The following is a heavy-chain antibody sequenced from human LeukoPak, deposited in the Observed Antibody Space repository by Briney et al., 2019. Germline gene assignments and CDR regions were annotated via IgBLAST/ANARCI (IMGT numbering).Heavy chain of an antibody. CDR1: GFTFDDYA. D-gene: IGHD6-13*01. J-gene: IGHJ3*02. CDR2: ISWNSGSI. V-gene: IGHV3-9*03. Sequence: GRSLRLSCAASGFTFDDYAMHWVRQAPGKGLEWGSGISWNSGSIGYADSVKGRFNISRDNAKNCLYLQMNSLRAEDMALYYCAKVGSSSWSLGAFDIWGQGTMVTVSS. CDR3: AKVGSSSWSLGAFDI.